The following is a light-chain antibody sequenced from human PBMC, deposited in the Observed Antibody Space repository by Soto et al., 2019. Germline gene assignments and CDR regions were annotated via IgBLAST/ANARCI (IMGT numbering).Light chain of an antibody. Sequence: QSALTQPASVSGSPGQSITISCTGTSTDVGAYNYVSWYQQHPGKAPKLMIFEVSNRPSGVSNRFSGSKSANTASLTISGLQAEDEAEYYCSSYTTSSTYVFGTGTKVTVL. J-gene: IGLJ1*01. CDR3: SSYTTSSTYV. CDR2: EVS. CDR1: STDVGAYNY. V-gene: IGLV2-14*01.